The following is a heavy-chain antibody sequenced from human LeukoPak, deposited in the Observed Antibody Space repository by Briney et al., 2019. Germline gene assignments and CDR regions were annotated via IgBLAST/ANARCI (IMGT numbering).Heavy chain of an antibody. CDR2: IYYSGST. CDR3: ARAPGIAAAGTHFDF. CDR1: GGSISSSSYY. D-gene: IGHD6-13*01. J-gene: IGHJ4*02. V-gene: IGHV4-39*01. Sequence: PSETLSLTCTVSGGSISSSSYYWGWIRQPPGKGLEWIGSIYYSGSTYYNPSLKSRVTISVDTSKNQFSLKLSSVTAADTAVYYCARAPGIAAAGTHFDFWGQGTLVTVSS.